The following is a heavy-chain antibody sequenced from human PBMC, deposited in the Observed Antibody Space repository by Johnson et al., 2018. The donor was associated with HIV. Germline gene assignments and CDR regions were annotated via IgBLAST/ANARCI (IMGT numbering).Heavy chain of an antibody. V-gene: IGHV3-20*04. D-gene: IGHD2-2*01. Sequence: MQLVESGGGVVRPGGSLRLSCAATGFTFDDYGMSWVRQAPGKGLEWVSGINWNGGSTGYADSVKGRFTISRDNAKNSLYLQMNSLRAEDMAVYYCAKVLWEGDAFDIWGQGTMVTVSS. J-gene: IGHJ3*02. CDR1: GFTFDDYG. CDR3: AKVLWEGDAFDI. CDR2: INWNGGST.